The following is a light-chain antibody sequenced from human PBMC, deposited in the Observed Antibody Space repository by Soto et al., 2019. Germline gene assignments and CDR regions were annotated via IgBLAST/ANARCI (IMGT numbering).Light chain of an antibody. Sequence: QSVLTQPPSVSGAPGQRVTISCTGSSSNVGSGYDVPWYQQLPGTAPKLLIYGNSNRPSGVPDRFSGSKSGTSASLAITGLQAEDEADYCCQSYDSSLSGSVVFGGGTKLTVL. CDR3: QSYDSSLSGSVV. V-gene: IGLV1-40*01. CDR1: SSNVGSGYD. CDR2: GNS. J-gene: IGLJ2*01.